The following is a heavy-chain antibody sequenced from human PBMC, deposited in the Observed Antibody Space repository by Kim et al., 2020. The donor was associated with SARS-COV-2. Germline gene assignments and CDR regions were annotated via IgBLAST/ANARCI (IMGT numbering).Heavy chain of an antibody. CDR3: SKDRVASSSSSFGMDV. D-gene: IGHD6-13*01. V-gene: IGHV3-23*01. J-gene: IGHJ6*02. Sequence: DCGKVRFTISRDNSRNTLYVEMNSLRAEDTAVYYCSKDRVASSSSSFGMDVWGQGTTVTVSS.